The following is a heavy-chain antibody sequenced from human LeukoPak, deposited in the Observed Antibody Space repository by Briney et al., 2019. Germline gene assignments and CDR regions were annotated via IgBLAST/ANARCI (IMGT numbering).Heavy chain of an antibody. J-gene: IGHJ4*02. CDR2: ISGSGGST. D-gene: IGHD2-15*01. V-gene: IGHV3-23*01. CDR3: AKAGAVVVVAAKYFDY. Sequence: GGTLRLSCAASGLTFSSYAMSWVRQAPGKGLERVSAISGSGGSTYYADSVKGRFTISRDNSKNTLYLQMNSLRAEDTAVYYCAKAGAVVVVAAKYFDYWGQGTLVTVSS. CDR1: GLTFSSYA.